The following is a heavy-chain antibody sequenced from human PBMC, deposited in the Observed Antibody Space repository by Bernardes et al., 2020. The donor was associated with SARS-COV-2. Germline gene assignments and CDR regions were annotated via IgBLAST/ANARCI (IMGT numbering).Heavy chain of an antibody. Sequence: GGSLRLSCAASGFTFSNYGMLWVRQAPVKGLEWVAVISYDGTFEYYADSVQGRFTISRDSSKNTLYLQMNGLRPEDTAVYYCVRDKGGLDTIAYYYDYWGQGTLVTVSS. CDR2: ISYDGTFE. J-gene: IGHJ4*02. V-gene: IGHV3-30*03. D-gene: IGHD2-2*01. CDR1: GFTFSNYG. CDR3: VRDKGGLDTIAYYYDY.